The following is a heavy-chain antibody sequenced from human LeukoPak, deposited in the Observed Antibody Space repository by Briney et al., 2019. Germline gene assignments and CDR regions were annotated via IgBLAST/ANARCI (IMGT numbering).Heavy chain of an antibody. J-gene: IGHJ4*02. V-gene: IGHV1-8*01. CDR1: GYAFTSYD. CDR2: MNPNSGNT. CDR3: ARARRADGYYFDY. Sequence: ASVKVSCKASGYAFTSYDINWVRQATGQGLEWVGWMNPNSGNTGYAQKFQGRVTMTRNTSISTAYMELSSLRSEDTAVYYCARARRADGYYFDYWGQGTLVTVSS.